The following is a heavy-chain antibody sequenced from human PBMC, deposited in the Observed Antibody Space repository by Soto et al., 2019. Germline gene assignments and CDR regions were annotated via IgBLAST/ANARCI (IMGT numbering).Heavy chain of an antibody. CDR2: VHHAGST. V-gene: IGHV4-38-2*02. CDR3: ARSTEATGTLKY. CDR1: GDSITKGYY. D-gene: IGHD6-13*01. Sequence: SETLSLTCTVSGDSITKGYYWGFIRQPPGRGLEWIASVHHAGSTFYSPSLMRRVTISVDRSKNQFSLKVTSVTVADTAVYYCARSTEATGTLKYWGQGTLVTVSS. J-gene: IGHJ4*02.